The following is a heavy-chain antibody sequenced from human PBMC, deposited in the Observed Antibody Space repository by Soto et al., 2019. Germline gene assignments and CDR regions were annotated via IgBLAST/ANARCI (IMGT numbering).Heavy chain of an antibody. CDR3: AHRPLGYAYYVYY. CDR1: GFSLSTRGVA. V-gene: IGHV2-5*02. J-gene: IGHJ4*02. CDR2: IYWDEDK. Sequence: QITLKESGPTLVKPTQTLTLTCTFSGFSLSTRGVAVCWCRQPPEKALEWLALIYWDEDKWYSPSLKSRLTITADTSKHQVVLKMTNMDPVDTATYYCAHRPLGYAYYVYYWGQGTLVTVSS. D-gene: IGHD5-12*01.